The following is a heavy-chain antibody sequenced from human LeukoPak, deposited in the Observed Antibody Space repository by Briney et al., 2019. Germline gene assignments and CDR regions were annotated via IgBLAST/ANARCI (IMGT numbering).Heavy chain of an antibody. D-gene: IGHD3-9*01. CDR2: IYYSGST. Sequence: SSETLSLTCTVSGGSISSSSYYWGWIRQPPGKGLEWIGSIYYSGSTYYNPSLKSRVTISVDTSKNQFSLKLSSVTAADTAVYYCASWGFGILTGSISANYFDYWGQGTLVTVSS. CDR1: GGSISSSSYY. V-gene: IGHV4-39*07. CDR3: ASWGFGILTGSISANYFDY. J-gene: IGHJ4*02.